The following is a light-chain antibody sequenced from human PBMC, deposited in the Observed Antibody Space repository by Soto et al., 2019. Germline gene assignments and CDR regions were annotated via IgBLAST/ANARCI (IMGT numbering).Light chain of an antibody. Sequence: QSVLTQPPSTSGTPGQRVTIPCSGTRSNIGTNSVNWYQQLPGTAPKLLIYNNDRRPSGVPDRFSGSKSGTSASLAISGLQSEDEADYYCAAWDDSLSGPGVFGGGTKLTVL. CDR3: AAWDDSLSGPGV. CDR1: RSNIGTNS. J-gene: IGLJ3*02. CDR2: NND. V-gene: IGLV1-44*01.